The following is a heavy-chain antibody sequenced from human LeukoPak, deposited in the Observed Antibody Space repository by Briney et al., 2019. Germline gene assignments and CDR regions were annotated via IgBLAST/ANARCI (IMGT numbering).Heavy chain of an antibody. V-gene: IGHV1-46*01. D-gene: IGHD3-10*01. Sequence: ASVKVSCKASGYIFTNYYMHWVRQAPGQGLEWMGIINPSGGSTTYAQKFQGRVTMTRDTSTSTVYMELSSLRSEDTAVYYCARDQGSAYYRAPRHWGQGTLVTVSS. CDR2: INPSGGST. J-gene: IGHJ4*02. CDR3: ARDQGSAYYRAPRH. CDR1: GYIFTNYY.